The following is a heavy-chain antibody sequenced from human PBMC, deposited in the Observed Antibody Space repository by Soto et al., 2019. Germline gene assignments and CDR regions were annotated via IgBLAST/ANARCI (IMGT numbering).Heavy chain of an antibody. CDR3: ARGVAHSGSYYADY. J-gene: IGHJ4*02. V-gene: IGHV3-48*03. CDR2: ISGSGRTT. CDR1: GFTFSSYE. Sequence: GGSLRLSCAASGFTFSSYELNWVRQAPRKGLEWVSYISGSGRTTYYADSVKGRFTISRDNAKNSLFLQMNSLRAEDTAVYYCARGVAHSGSYYADYWGQGTLVTVSS. D-gene: IGHD1-26*01.